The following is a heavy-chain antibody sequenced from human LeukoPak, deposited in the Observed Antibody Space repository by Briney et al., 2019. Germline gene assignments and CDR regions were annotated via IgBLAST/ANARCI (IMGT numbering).Heavy chain of an antibody. J-gene: IGHJ5*02. CDR3: ARAYTSGWYELYWFDP. CDR2: INPNSGGT. Sequence: ASVKVSCKAFGYPFTGTFMHWVRQAPGQGLEWVGRINPNSGGTNFAQKFQGRVSMTRDTSISTAYMELSRLRSDDTAVYYCARAYTSGWYELYWFDPWGQGTLVTVSS. D-gene: IGHD6-19*01. CDR1: GYPFTGTF. V-gene: IGHV1-2*06.